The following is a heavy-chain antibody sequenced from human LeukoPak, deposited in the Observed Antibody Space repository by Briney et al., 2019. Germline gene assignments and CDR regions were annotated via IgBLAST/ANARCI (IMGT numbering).Heavy chain of an antibody. J-gene: IGHJ4*02. CDR1: GFTVSSNY. Sequence: GGSLRLSCAASGFTVSSNYMSWVRQAPGKGLEWVSVIYSGGSTYYADSVKGRFTISRDNSKNTLYLQMNSLRAEDTAVYYCARVRRSSGWFHDYWGQGTLVTVSS. V-gene: IGHV3-53*01. CDR3: ARVRRSSGWFHDY. CDR2: IYSGGST. D-gene: IGHD6-19*01.